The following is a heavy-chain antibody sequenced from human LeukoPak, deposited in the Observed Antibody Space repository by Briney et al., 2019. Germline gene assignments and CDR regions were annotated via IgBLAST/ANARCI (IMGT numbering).Heavy chain of an antibody. J-gene: IGHJ4*02. CDR1: GFTVSSNY. Sequence: GGSLRLSCAASGFTVSSNYMTWVRQAPGQGLEWVSVIYFGGTTYYADSVKGRFTISRDNPKNTVYLQMNSLRVEDTAVYYCARGDGVYVYWGQGTLVTVSS. CDR2: IYFGGTT. D-gene: IGHD5/OR15-5a*01. CDR3: ARGDGVYVY. V-gene: IGHV3-53*01.